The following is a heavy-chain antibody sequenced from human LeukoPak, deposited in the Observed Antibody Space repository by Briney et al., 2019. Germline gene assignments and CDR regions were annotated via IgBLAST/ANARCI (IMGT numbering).Heavy chain of an antibody. CDR3: AREGRDIVVVPAAIRPNDAFDI. D-gene: IGHD2-2*01. CDR1: GGSISSYY. V-gene: IGHV4-59*01. J-gene: IGHJ3*02. Sequence: SETLSLTCTVSGGSISSYYWSWIRQPPGKGLEWIGYIYYSGSTNYNPSLKSRVTISVDTSKNQFSLKLSSVTAADTAVYYCAREGRDIVVVPAAIRPNDAFDIWGQGTMVTVSS. CDR2: IYYSGST.